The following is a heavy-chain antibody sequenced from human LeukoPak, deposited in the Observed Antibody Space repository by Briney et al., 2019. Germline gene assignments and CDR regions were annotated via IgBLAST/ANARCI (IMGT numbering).Heavy chain of an antibody. V-gene: IGHV3-53*01. J-gene: IGHJ4*02. CDR2: IYSGGTT. D-gene: IGHD1-1*01. CDR3: TRDEEL. CDR1: GGSISVSSNY. Sequence: PSETLSLTCTVSGGSISVSSNYMSWVRQAPGKGLEWVSVIYSGGTTYYADSVRGRFTISRDNSKNTVYLQMNSLRAEDTAVYYCTRDEELRGQGTLVTVSS.